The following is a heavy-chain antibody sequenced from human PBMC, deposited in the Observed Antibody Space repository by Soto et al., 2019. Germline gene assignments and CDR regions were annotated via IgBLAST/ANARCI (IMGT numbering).Heavy chain of an antibody. Sequence: PWGSLRLSCAASGFIFAKYGMHWVRQAPGKGLEWVALITYEGSNKYYADAVKGRFTISRDNAKDMVSLQMDSLRGEDTAVYYCAKARGANNWANYYGLDVWGQGTTVTVSS. CDR3: AKARGANNWANYYGLDV. J-gene: IGHJ6*02. D-gene: IGHD1-1*01. CDR2: ITYEGSNK. CDR1: GFIFAKYG. V-gene: IGHV3-30*18.